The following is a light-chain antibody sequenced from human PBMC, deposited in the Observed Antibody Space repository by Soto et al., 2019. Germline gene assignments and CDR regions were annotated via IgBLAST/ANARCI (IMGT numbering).Light chain of an antibody. CDR1: QSVSSSF. CDR3: QQYGKSPWT. J-gene: IGKJ1*01. V-gene: IGKV3-20*01. CDR2: GAS. Sequence: EIVVTQSPGTLSLSPGERATLSCRASQSVSSSFLAWYQQKPGQAPRILIYGASSRATGLPDRVSGSGSGTSFTSTIRCLEPEDYAMAYCQQYGKSPWTFGQGTKVEIK.